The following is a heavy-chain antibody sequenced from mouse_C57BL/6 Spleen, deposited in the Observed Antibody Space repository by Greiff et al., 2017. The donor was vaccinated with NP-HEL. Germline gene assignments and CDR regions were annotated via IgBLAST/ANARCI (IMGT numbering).Heavy chain of an antibody. Sequence: VQLQQSGAELARPGASVKLSCKASGYTFTSYGISWVKQRTGQGLEWIGEIYPRSGNTYYNEKFKGKATLTADKSSSTAYMELRSLTSEDSAVYFCAREGGQLRPNYYAMDYWGQGTSVTVSS. CDR1: GYTFTSYG. J-gene: IGHJ4*01. CDR3: AREGGQLRPNYYAMDY. CDR2: IYPRSGNT. V-gene: IGHV1-81*01. D-gene: IGHD3-2*02.